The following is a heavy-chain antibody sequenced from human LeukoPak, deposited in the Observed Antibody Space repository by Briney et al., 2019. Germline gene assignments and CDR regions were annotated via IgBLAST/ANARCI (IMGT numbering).Heavy chain of an antibody. Sequence: GGSLRLSCSASGFVFSIYTMYWVRQTPGKGPEYVTTISGSGNGFSIYYADSVKGRFTISRDDSKSILYLQMNGLRSEDTTVYYCVKDFGRVRGTPDSWGQGTLVTVSS. J-gene: IGHJ4*02. V-gene: IGHV3-64D*06. CDR3: VKDFGRVRGTPDS. CDR1: GFVFSIYT. D-gene: IGHD3-16*01. CDR2: ISGSGNGFSI.